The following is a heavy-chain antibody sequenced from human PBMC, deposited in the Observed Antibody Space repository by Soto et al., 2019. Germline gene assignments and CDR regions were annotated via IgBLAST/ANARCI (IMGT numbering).Heavy chain of an antibody. CDR2: INPVNGNT. D-gene: IGHD6-13*01. CDR1: GYTFTTYT. CDR3: ARGIATGQLDP. V-gene: IGHV1-3*01. Sequence: ASVKVSCKASGYTFTTYTMNWVRQAPGQRREWMGWINPVNGNTKSSQKVQDRVIITRDTSASTAYMELRSLRSEDTAVYYCARGIATGQLDPWGQGTLVTVSS. J-gene: IGHJ5*02.